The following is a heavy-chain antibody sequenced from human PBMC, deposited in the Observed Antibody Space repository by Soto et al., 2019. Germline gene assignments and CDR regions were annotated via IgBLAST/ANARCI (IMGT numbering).Heavy chain of an antibody. J-gene: IGHJ3*01. Sequence: EVYLVESGGGLVQPGASLRLSCAASGFTFSSYWMTWVRQAPGKGLEWVANINQDGSEKYYVDSVRGRFSISRDNAKNSLFLQMNSLRVGDTAVYYCAKSTGVLATTGGAFDVWGQGTMVTVSS. D-gene: IGHD5-12*01. CDR2: INQDGSEK. CDR1: GFTFSSYW. V-gene: IGHV3-7*01. CDR3: AKSTGVLATTGGAFDV.